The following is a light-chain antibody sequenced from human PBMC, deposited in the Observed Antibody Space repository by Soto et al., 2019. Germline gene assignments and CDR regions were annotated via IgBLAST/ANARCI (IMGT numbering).Light chain of an antibody. CDR1: SSDVGGYDY. Sequence: QSVVTQPASVSGSPGQSITISCTGTSSDVGGYDYVSWYQQYPGKAPKLIFYEVSNRPPGLSDRFSGSKSGTTASLTISGLQAADEADYFCSSYTTNKTLLFGVGTKLTVL. V-gene: IGLV2-14*01. CDR3: SSYTTNKTLL. J-gene: IGLJ2*01. CDR2: EVS.